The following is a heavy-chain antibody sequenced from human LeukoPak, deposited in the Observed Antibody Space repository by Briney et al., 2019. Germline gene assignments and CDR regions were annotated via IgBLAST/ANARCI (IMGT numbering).Heavy chain of an antibody. V-gene: IGHV1-46*01. CDR2: ISPSGGST. Sequence: ASVTVSCKAPGYTFTSYYMHWVRQAPGQGLEGMGIISPSGGSTSYAQKFQGRVTMTRHTSTSTVYMELSSLRSEDTAVYYCARVGSGSSWWTRPSAEYFQHWGQGTLVTVSS. J-gene: IGHJ1*01. CDR1: GYTFTSYY. D-gene: IGHD6-13*01. CDR3: ARVGSGSSWWTRPSAEYFQH.